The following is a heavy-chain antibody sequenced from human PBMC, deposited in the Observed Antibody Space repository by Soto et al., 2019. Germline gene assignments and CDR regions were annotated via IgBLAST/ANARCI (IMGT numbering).Heavy chain of an antibody. V-gene: IGHV4-34*01. Sequence: SETLSLTCAVYGGSISGYYWSWIRQPPGKGLEWIGEINHSGSTNYNPSLKSRVTISVDTSKNQFSLKLSSVTAADTAVYYCARAPTPPRGVTTFLRKQPYYYGMDVWGQGTTVTVSS. J-gene: IGHJ6*02. CDR2: INHSGST. CDR1: GGSISGYY. D-gene: IGHD3-10*01. CDR3: ARAPTPPRGVTTFLRKQPYYYGMDV.